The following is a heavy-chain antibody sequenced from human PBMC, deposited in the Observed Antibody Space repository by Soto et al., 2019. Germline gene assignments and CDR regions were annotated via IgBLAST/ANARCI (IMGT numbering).Heavy chain of an antibody. CDR3: ARARGSGSYVDY. J-gene: IGHJ4*02. V-gene: IGHV3-11*06. CDR2: ISSSSSYT. D-gene: IGHD3-10*01. Sequence: QVQLVESGGGLVKPGGSLRLSCAASGFTFSDYYMSWIRQAPGKGLEWVSYISSSSSYTNYADSVKGRFTISRDNAKNSLYLQMNSLRAEDTAAYYCARARGSGSYVDYWGQGTLVTVSS. CDR1: GFTFSDYY.